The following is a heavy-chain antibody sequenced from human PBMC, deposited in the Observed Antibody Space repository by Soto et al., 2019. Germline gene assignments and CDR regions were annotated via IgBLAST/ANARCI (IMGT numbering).Heavy chain of an antibody. D-gene: IGHD1-26*01. V-gene: IGHV2-70*04. Sequence: VSGPTLVNPTQTLTLTCTFSGFSLSTSGMRVSWIRQPPGKALEWLARIDWDDDKFYSTSLKTRLTISKDTSKNQVVLTMTNMDPVDTATYYCARIPGGSDAFDIWGQGTMVTVSS. CDR3: ARIPGGSDAFDI. CDR1: GFSLSTSGMR. CDR2: IDWDDDK. J-gene: IGHJ3*02.